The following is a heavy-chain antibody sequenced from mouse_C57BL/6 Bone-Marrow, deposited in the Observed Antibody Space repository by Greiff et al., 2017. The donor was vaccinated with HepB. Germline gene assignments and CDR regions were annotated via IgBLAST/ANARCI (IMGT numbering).Heavy chain of an antibody. J-gene: IGHJ4*01. V-gene: IGHV1-55*01. D-gene: IGHD1-1*01. CDR1: GYTFTSYW. CDR3: ARSGITTVVANAMDY. CDR2: IYPGSGST. Sequence: VQLQQPGAELVKPGASVKMSCKASGYTFTSYWITWVKQRPGQGLEWIGDIYPGSGSTNYNEKFKSKATLTVDTSSSTAYMQLSSLTSEDSAVYYCARSGITTVVANAMDYWGQGTSVTVSS.